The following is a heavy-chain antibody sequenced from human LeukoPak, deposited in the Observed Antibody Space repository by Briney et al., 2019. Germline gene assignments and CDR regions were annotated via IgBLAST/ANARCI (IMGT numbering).Heavy chain of an antibody. J-gene: IGHJ4*02. CDR3: ARGRRYCSSTSCYTQKAYYFDY. CDR2: INHSGST. CDR1: GGSFSGYY. D-gene: IGHD2-2*02. Sequence: PSETLSLTCAAYGGSFSGYYWSWIRQPPGKGLEWIGEINHSGSTNYNPSLTSRVTISVDTSKNQFSLKLSSVTAADTAVYYCARGRRYCSSTSCYTQKAYYFDYWGQGTLVTVSS. V-gene: IGHV4-34*01.